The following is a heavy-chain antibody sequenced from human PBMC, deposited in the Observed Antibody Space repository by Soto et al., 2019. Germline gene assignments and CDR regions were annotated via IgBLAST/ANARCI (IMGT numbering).Heavy chain of an antibody. D-gene: IGHD3-10*01. Sequence: GGSLRLSCAASGFTFSSYSMNWVRQAPGKGLEWVSSISSSSSYIYYADSVKGRFTISRDNAKNSLYLQMNSLRAEDTAVYYCARDNVGRDAFDIWGQGTMVTVSS. J-gene: IGHJ3*02. V-gene: IGHV3-21*01. CDR2: ISSSSSYI. CDR1: GFTFSSYS. CDR3: ARDNVGRDAFDI.